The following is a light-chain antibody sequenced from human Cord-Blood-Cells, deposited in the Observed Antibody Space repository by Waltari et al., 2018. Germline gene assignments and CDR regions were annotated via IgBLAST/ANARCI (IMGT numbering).Light chain of an antibody. CDR3: QQSYSTPFP. V-gene: IGKV1-39*01. Sequence: DIQMTQSPSSLSASVRDRVTITCRASQIISSYLNWYQQKPAKSTKLLIYAASSLQSGVPSRFSGSGSGTDFTLTISSLQPEDFATDYCQQSYSTPFPFGPGTKVDIK. CDR1: QIISSY. CDR2: AAS. J-gene: IGKJ3*01.